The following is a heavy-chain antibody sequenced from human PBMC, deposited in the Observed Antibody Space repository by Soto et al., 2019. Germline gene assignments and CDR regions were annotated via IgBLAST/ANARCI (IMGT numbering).Heavy chain of an antibody. CDR2: FDPEDGET. CDR3: ATGPRITIFGVVIRPRLDY. CDR1: GYTLTELS. Sequence: ASVKVSCKVSGYTLTELSMHWVRQAPGKGLEWMGGFDPEDGETIYAQKFQGRVTMTEDTSTDTAYMELSSLRSEDTAVYYCATGPRITIFGVVIRPRLDYWGQGTLVTSPQ. J-gene: IGHJ4*02. D-gene: IGHD3-3*01. V-gene: IGHV1-24*01.